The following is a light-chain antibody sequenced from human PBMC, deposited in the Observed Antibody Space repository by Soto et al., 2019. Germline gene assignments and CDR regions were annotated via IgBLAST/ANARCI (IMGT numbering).Light chain of an antibody. Sequence: EIVMTQSPATLSVSPGERATLSCRASQSVSSNLAWYQQKPGQAPRLLIYGASTRATGIPARFSGSGSGTEFTLTISSLQSEDFAVYSCLQYNNWPWTFGQGTKVEIK. V-gene: IGKV3-15*01. CDR3: LQYNNWPWT. CDR2: GAS. CDR1: QSVSSN. J-gene: IGKJ1*01.